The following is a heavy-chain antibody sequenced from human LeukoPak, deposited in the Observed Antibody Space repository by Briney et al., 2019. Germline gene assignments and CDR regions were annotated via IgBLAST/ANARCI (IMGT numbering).Heavy chain of an antibody. Sequence: ALVKVSCKAAGYTFTSYDINWVQQATGQGLEWMGWMNPNSGNTGYAQKFQGRVTMTRNTSISTAYMELSSLRSEDTAVYYCASGYYSDGSGYSPADYWGQGTRVTVSS. V-gene: IGHV1-8*01. CDR1: GYTFTSYD. CDR3: ASGYYSDGSGYSPADY. D-gene: IGHD3-22*01. CDR2: MNPNSGNT. J-gene: IGHJ4*02.